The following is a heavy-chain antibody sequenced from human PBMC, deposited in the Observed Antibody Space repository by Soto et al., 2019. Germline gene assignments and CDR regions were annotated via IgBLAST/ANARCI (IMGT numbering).Heavy chain of an antibody. CDR3: AREGYCSGGSCYYYYYGMDV. CDR2: IIPIFGTA. Sequence: SVKVSCKASGGTFSSYAISWVRQAPGQGLEWMGGIIPIFGTANYARKFQGRVTITADKSTSTAYMELSSLRSEDTAVYYCAREGYCSGGSCYYYYYGMDVWGQGTTVTVSS. CDR1: GGTFSSYA. D-gene: IGHD2-15*01. V-gene: IGHV1-69*06. J-gene: IGHJ6*02.